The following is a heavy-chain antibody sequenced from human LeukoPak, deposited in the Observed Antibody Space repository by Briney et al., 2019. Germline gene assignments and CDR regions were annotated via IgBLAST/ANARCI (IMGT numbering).Heavy chain of an antibody. CDR3: ARAKKDYYDSSGSQSPYDY. CDR1: GYTFTSYG. Sequence: ASVKVSCKASGYTFTSYGISGVRQAPGQGLEWMGWINAYKGNTNYAQKLQGRVTLTTDTSTSTAYMELRSMRSDDTAVYYCARAKKDYYDSSGSQSPYDYWGQGTLVTVSS. CDR2: INAYKGNT. D-gene: IGHD3-22*01. V-gene: IGHV1-18*01. J-gene: IGHJ4*02.